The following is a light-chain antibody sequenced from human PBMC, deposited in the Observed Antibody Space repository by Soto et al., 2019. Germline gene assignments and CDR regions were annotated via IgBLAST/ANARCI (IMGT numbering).Light chain of an antibody. CDR1: SSNIGANYD. Sequence: QSVLTQPPSVPGAPGQRVTISCTGSSSNIGANYDVHWYQQLPGTAPKLLIYGNSNRPSGVPDRFSGSKSGTSASLAITGLQAEDEADYYCQSYDSSLSGGVFGGGTKVTVL. V-gene: IGLV1-40*01. J-gene: IGLJ3*02. CDR2: GNS. CDR3: QSYDSSLSGGV.